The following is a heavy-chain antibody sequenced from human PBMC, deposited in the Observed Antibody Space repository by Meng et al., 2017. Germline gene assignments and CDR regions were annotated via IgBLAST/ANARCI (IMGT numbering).Heavy chain of an antibody. CDR2: INPKSGDT. J-gene: IGHJ4*02. D-gene: IGHD6-13*01. CDR3: ARDEDISAAGKLFGDY. Sequence: QVWRVKSGGEVKKLAASLKCSCKASGYTSPEYWLHWVRRAPGQGLEWMGRINPKSGDTHYAQRFQGRVTMTGDTSISTAYMELSGLRSDDTAMYYCARDEDISAAGKLFGDYWGQGTLVTVSS. V-gene: IGHV1-2*06. CDR1: GYTSPEYW.